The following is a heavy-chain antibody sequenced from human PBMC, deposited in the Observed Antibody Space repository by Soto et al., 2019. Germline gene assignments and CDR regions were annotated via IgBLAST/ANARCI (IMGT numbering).Heavy chain of an antibody. D-gene: IGHD6-19*01. Sequence: PGGSLRLSCAACGFIFRDYAMNWVRQAPGKGLEWVSDISGSGDSARYADSVKGRFTISRDNSRNTLYLQINSLRVDDTAVYYCGKERRGSGWSVCNFWGQGTLVTVSS. J-gene: IGHJ4*02. CDR1: GFIFRDYA. V-gene: IGHV3-23*01. CDR3: GKERRGSGWSVCNF. CDR2: ISGSGDSA.